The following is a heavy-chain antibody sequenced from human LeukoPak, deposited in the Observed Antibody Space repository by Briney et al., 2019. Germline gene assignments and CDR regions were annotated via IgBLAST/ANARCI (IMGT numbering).Heavy chain of an antibody. V-gene: IGHV3-30*02. J-gene: IGHJ4*02. CDR1: GFTFSSYG. CDR2: IRYDGSNK. CDR3: AKVGLAVAGPFDY. Sequence: GGSLRLSCAASGFTFSSYGMHWVRQAPGKGLEWVAFIRYDGSNKYYADSVKGRFTISRDNSKNTLYLQMNSLRAEDTAVYYCAKVGLAVAGPFDYWGQGTLVTVSS. D-gene: IGHD6-19*01.